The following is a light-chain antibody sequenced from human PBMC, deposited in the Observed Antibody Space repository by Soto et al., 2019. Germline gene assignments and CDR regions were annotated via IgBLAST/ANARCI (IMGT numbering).Light chain of an antibody. Sequence: QSALTQPASVSGSPGQSITISCTGTSSDVGAYNSVSWYQQHPGKAPKLIIYDVSTRPSGISDRFSGSKSGNTASLTISGLPADDESDYYCSSYTTRVTYVFGTGTKVTVL. CDR2: DVS. J-gene: IGLJ1*01. V-gene: IGLV2-14*01. CDR1: SSDVGAYNS. CDR3: SSYTTRVTYV.